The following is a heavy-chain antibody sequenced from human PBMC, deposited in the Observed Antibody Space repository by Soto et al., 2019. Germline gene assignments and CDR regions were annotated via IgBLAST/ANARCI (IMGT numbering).Heavy chain of an antibody. Sequence: QVQLLQSGAAVKTPGASVKVSCKASGYTFTSYDSNWVRQANGQGLEWMGWMHPNSGNTGYAQKFHGIVTMTRNPSISTDYMSLSSLRSEDTAVDYWASIPTRGEDWCDPWGQGTLVTVSS. CDR3: ASIPTRGEDWCDP. CDR2: MHPNSGNT. V-gene: IGHV1-8*01. J-gene: IGHJ5*02. CDR1: GYTFTSYD. D-gene: IGHD3-16*01.